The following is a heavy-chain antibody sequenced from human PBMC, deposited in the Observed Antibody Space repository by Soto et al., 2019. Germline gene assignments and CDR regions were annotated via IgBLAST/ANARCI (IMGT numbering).Heavy chain of an antibody. CDR1: GGSFSGYY. CDR2: INHSGST. CDR3: ARALYRNRGYDYFLS. J-gene: IGHJ5*02. D-gene: IGHD5-12*01. V-gene: IGHV4-34*01. Sequence: SETLSLTCAVYGGSFSGYYWSWIRQPPGKGLEWIGEINHSGSTNYNPSLKSRVTISVDTSKNQFSLKLSSVTAADTAVYYCARALYRNRGYDYFLSWGQGTLVTVSS.